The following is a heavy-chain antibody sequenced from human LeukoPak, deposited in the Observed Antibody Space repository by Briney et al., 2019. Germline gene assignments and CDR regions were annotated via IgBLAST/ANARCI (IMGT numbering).Heavy chain of an antibody. Sequence: SETLSLTCAVYGGSFSGYYWSWIRQPPGKGLEWIGEINHSGSTNYNPSLKSRVTISVDTSKNQFSLKLSSVTAADTAVYYCARVWCSSTSCYDHYGMDVWGQGTTVTVSS. CDR2: INHSGST. J-gene: IGHJ6*02. V-gene: IGHV4-34*01. CDR3: ARVWCSSTSCYDHYGMDV. CDR1: GGSFSGYY. D-gene: IGHD2-2*01.